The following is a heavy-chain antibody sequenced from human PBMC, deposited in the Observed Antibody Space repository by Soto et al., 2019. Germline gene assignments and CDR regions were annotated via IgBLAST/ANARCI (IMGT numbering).Heavy chain of an antibody. CDR1: GYTLTELS. D-gene: IGHD4-4*01. CDR2: FDPEDGET. V-gene: IGHV1-24*01. CDR3: ATTSSNFDCFDP. Sequence: ASVKVSCKVSGYTLTELSMHWVRQAPGKGLEWMGGFDPEDGETIYAQKFQGRVTMTEDTSTDTAYMELSSLRSEDTAVYYCATTSSNFDCFDPWGQGTLVTVSS. J-gene: IGHJ5*02.